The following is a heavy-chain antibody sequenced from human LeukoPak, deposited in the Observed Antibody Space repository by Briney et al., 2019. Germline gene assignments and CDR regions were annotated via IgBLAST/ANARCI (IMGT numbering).Heavy chain of an antibody. CDR2: INHSGST. Sequence: SETLSLTCAVYGGSFSGYYWSWIRQPPGKGLEWIGEINHSGSTNYNPSLKSRVTISVDTSKNQFSLKLGSVTAADTAVYYCASTRARYCSSTSCYTLYYFDYWGQGTLVTVSS. V-gene: IGHV4-34*01. D-gene: IGHD2-2*02. CDR3: ASTRARYCSSTSCYTLYYFDY. J-gene: IGHJ4*02. CDR1: GGSFSGYY.